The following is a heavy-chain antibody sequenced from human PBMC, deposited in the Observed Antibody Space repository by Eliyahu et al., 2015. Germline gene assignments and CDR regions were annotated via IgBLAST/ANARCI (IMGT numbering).Heavy chain of an antibody. D-gene: IGHD1-1*01. J-gene: IGHJ4*02. CDR2: IGWNSGTI. V-gene: IGHV3-9*01. CDR1: GFTFGNYA. CDR3: AKDGTTGTK. Sequence: EVQLVESGGGLEQPXRSLXLSXAASGFTFGNYAMPWVRQAXGKGLEWISGIGWNSGTIGYADSVKGRFTISRDNAKNSLYLQMNSVRPEDTALYYCAKDGTTGTKWGQGTLVTVSS.